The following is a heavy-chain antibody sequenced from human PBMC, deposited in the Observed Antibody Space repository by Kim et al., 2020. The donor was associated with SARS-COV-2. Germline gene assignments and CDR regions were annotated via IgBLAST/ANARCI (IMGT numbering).Heavy chain of an antibody. J-gene: IGHJ6*02. V-gene: IGHV3-23*01. D-gene: IGHD6-19*01. CDR3: AKSIAVAGNYYYGMDV. Sequence: SVTGRFTSSRDNSKNTLYLQMNSLRAEDTAVYYCAKSIAVAGNYYYGMDVWGQGTTVTVSS.